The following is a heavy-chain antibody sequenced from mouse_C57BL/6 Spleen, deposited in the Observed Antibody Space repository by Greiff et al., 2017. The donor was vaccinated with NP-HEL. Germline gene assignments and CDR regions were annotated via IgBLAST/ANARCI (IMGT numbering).Heavy chain of an antibody. V-gene: IGHV14-4*01. CDR2: IDPKNGDT. CDR3: TTGTGYFDY. D-gene: IGHD3-1*01. J-gene: IGHJ2*01. CDR1: GFNIKDDY. Sequence: EVQLQQSGAELVRPGASVKLSCTASGFNIKDDYMHWVKQRPEQGLEWIGWIDPKNGDTEYASKFQGKATITADTSSNTAYLQLSSLTSEDTAVYYCTTGTGYFDYWGQGTTLTVSS.